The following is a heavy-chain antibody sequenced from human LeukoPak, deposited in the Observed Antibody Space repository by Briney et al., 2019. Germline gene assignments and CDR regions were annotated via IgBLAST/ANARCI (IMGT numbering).Heavy chain of an antibody. Sequence: GRSLRLSCAASGFTFSSHGMDSVRQAPGKGLEWVAVISYDGSNKYYADSVKRRFTISRDNSKNTLYLQMNSLRAEDTAVYYCAKDSPIWFGELYYFDYWGKGTVVTVSS. D-gene: IGHD3-10*01. V-gene: IGHV3-30*18. CDR2: ISYDGSNK. CDR1: GFTFSSHG. J-gene: IGHJ4*02. CDR3: AKDSPIWFGELYYFDY.